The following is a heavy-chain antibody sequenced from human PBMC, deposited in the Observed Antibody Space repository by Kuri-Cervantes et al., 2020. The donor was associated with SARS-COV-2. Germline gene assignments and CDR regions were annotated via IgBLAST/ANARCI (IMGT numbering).Heavy chain of an antibody. V-gene: IGHV3-74*01. Sequence: GGSLRLSCAASGFTFSGHWIHWVRQAPGKGLVWVSRINPDGSYTNNADSVKGRFTLSRDNAKNSLYLQMNSLRAEDTAVYYCARRAGIAAAGTQGAYDYWGQGTLVTVSS. D-gene: IGHD6-13*01. CDR1: GFTFSGHW. J-gene: IGHJ4*02. CDR3: ARRAGIAAAGTQGAYDY. CDR2: INPDGSYT.